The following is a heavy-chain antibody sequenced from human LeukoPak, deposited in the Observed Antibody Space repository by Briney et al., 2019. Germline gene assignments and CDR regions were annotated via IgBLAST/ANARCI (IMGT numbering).Heavy chain of an antibody. CDR2: ISAYNGNS. J-gene: IGHJ6*03. CDR3: ARLAEYSYGYWNDVFGYYYMDV. Sequence: ASVTVSCKASGYTFTSYGISWVRQAPGQGLEWMGWISAYNGNSNYAQKLQGRVTMTTDTSTSTAYMELRSLRSDDTAVYYCARLAEYSYGYWNDVFGYYYMDVWGKGTTVTVSS. V-gene: IGHV1-18*01. CDR1: GYTFTSYG. D-gene: IGHD5-18*01.